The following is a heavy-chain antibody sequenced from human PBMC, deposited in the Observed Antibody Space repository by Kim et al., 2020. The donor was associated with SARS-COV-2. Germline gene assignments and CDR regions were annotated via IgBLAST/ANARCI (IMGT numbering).Heavy chain of an antibody. J-gene: IGHJ3*02. V-gene: IGHV3-23*01. Sequence: GGSLRLSCAASGFTFSSYAMSWVRQAPGKGLEWVSAISGSGGSTYYADSVKGRFTISRDNSKNTLYLQMNSLRAEDTAVYYCAKVFGRMTGYSNPRAFDIWGQGTMVTVSS. CDR3: AKVFGRMTGYSNPRAFDI. CDR2: ISGSGGST. D-gene: IGHD6-13*01. CDR1: GFTFSSYA.